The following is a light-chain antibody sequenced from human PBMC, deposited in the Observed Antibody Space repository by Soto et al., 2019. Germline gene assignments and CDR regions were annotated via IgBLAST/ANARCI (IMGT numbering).Light chain of an antibody. CDR3: QQSYSTPRT. CDR2: AAS. Sequence: DIQMTQSPSSLSASVGDRVTITCRASQSISSYLNWYQQKPGKAPNLLISAASSLQSGVPSRFSGSGSGTDFTLTISSLQPEDFATYYCQQSYSTPRTFGQGIKLEIK. V-gene: IGKV1-39*01. J-gene: IGKJ2*01. CDR1: QSISSY.